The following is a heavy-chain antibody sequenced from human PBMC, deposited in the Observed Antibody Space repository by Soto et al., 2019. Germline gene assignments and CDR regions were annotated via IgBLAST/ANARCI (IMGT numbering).Heavy chain of an antibody. D-gene: IGHD2-2*01. CDR3: ARVPDIVVVPAAIEEYYYYYMYV. V-gene: IGHV1-18*01. CDR1: GYTFTSYG. J-gene: IGHJ6*03. Sequence: QVQLVQSGAEVKKPGASVKVSCKASGYTFTSYGISWVRQAPGQGLEWMGWISAYTGNTNYAQKLQGRVTMTTDTSTSTAYMELRSLRSDDTAVYYCARVPDIVVVPAAIEEYYYYYMYVWGKGTTVTVSS. CDR2: ISAYTGNT.